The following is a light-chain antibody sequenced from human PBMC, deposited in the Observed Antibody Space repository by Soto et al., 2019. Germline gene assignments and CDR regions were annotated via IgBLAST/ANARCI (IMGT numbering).Light chain of an antibody. V-gene: IGKV3-20*01. J-gene: IGKJ5*01. CDR3: QQCGSSPPIT. CDR1: QSVSSSY. Sequence: EIVLTQSPGTLSLTPGERATLSCRASQSVSSSYLAWYQQKPGQAPRLLIYGASSRATGIPDRFSGSGSGTDFTLPISRLEPEDFAVYFCQQCGSSPPITFGQGTRLEIK. CDR2: GAS.